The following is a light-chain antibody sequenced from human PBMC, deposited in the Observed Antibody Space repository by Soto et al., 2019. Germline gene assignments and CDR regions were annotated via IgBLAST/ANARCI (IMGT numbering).Light chain of an antibody. CDR1: QSVRSN. V-gene: IGKV3-15*01. Sequence: EIVMTQSPATLSVSPGETATLSCRASQSVRSNLAWYQQKPGQAPRLLIYAASTRATGIPARFSGGGSGTEFNLTISSLQSEDFALYYCQQYNNWPRTFGQGTKVEIK. CDR3: QQYNNWPRT. CDR2: AAS. J-gene: IGKJ1*01.